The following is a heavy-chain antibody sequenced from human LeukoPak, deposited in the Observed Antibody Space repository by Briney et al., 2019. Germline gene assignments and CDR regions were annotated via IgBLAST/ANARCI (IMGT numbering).Heavy chain of an antibody. V-gene: IGHV1-2*02. CDR2: INPKSGGT. Sequence: GASVKVSCKASGYTFSDNYLHWVRQAPGQGLEWRGWINPKSGGTEYAQKFQGRVTMTRDTSITTASMELSRLTSDDTAVYYCARDTYYDSGFHYYNYWGQGTLVTVSS. CDR3: ARDTYYDSGFHYYNY. CDR1: GYTFSDNY. J-gene: IGHJ4*02. D-gene: IGHD3-22*01.